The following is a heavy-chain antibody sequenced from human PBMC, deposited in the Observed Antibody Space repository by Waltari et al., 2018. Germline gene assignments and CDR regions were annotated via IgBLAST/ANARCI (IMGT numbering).Heavy chain of an antibody. CDR2: VSYKWNA. CDR1: GGSISTSTHY. J-gene: IGHJ4*02. V-gene: IGHV4-39*02. CDR3: ARSFGGSGSYKFDY. D-gene: IGHD3-10*01. Sequence: QLQLKESGPRLVKSSETLSLTCTISGGSISTSTHYWAWIRQTPGKGPEWIGSVSYKWNAYYNPSLESRGTMSVDRSKNHFSLDLESVTTPDTSIYFCARSFGGSGSYKFDYWGQGILVTVSS.